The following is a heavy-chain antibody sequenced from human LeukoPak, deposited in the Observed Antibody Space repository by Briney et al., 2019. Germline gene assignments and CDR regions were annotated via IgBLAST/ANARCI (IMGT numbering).Heavy chain of an antibody. CDR3: ARGRLGATY. V-gene: IGHV4-59*01. CDR1: GGSMWSYY. D-gene: IGHD1-26*01. Sequence: SETLSLTCIVSGGSMWSYYWSWIRQPPGKGLEWIGYMYYSGTTNYSPSLKSRVTISVDMSKNQFFLNLTSVTAADTAVYYCARGRLGATYWGQGTLVTVSA. CDR2: MYYSGTT. J-gene: IGHJ4*02.